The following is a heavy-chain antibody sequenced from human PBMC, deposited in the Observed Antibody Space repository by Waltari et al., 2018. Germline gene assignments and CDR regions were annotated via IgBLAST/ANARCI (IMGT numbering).Heavy chain of an antibody. J-gene: IGHJ4*02. CDR2: ISYYGSNK. V-gene: IGHV3-30-3*01. Sequence: QVQLVESGGGVVQPGRSLRLSCAAHGFTFSRYAMPWVRQAPGKWLEWVAVISYYGSNKFYADSMKGRFTISRDNSKNTLYLQMNSLRAEDSAVYYCARDPSSSIYFDYWGQGTLVTVSS. CDR3: ARDPSSSIYFDY. D-gene: IGHD2-2*01. CDR1: GFTFSRYA.